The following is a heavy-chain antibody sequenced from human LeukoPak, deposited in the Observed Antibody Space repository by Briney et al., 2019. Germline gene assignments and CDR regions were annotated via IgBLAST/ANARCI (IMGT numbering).Heavy chain of an antibody. J-gene: IGHJ5*02. CDR1: GGSFSGYY. V-gene: IGHV4-34*01. CDR2: VNHSGST. Sequence: SETLSLTCAVYGGSFSGYYWSWIRQPPGKGLEWIGEVNHSGSTNYNPSLKSRVTISVDTSKNQFSLKLSSVTAADTAVYYCARLQYYDSSGYYYRRGWFDPWGQGTLVTVSS. D-gene: IGHD3-22*01. CDR3: ARLQYYDSSGYYYRRGWFDP.